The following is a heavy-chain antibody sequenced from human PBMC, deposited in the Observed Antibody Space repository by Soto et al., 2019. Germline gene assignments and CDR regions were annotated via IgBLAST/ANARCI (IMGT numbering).Heavy chain of an antibody. J-gene: IGHJ6*02. V-gene: IGHV5-51*01. D-gene: IGHD4-17*01. CDR3: ARQSPTPGYYYFSYGMDV. Sequence: GEPLKIYCKASGYIFSLYWSGWVRQMAGGVLEWLALIYPGDSDTSYRPSFQGHATTSADKSIRTASLQWSSLKASDTAVYYCARQSPTPGYYYFSYGMDVWGQGTTVTVSS. CDR2: IYPGDSDT. CDR1: GYIFSLYW.